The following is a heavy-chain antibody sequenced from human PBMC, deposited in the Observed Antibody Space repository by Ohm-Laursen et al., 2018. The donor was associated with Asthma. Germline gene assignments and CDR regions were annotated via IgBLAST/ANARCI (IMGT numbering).Heavy chain of an antibody. V-gene: IGHV1-46*01. J-gene: IGHJ4*02. Sequence: GASVKVSCKASGYTFTSYYMHWVRQAPGQGLEWMGIINPSGGSTSYAQKFQGRVTMTRDTSTSTVYMELSSLRSEDTAVYYCATVDTTGTFDYWGQGTLVTVSS. CDR1: GYTFTSYY. D-gene: IGHD1-1*01. CDR2: INPSGGST. CDR3: ATVDTTGTFDY.